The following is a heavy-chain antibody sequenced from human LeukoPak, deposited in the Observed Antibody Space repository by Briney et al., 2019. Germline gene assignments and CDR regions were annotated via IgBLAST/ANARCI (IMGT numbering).Heavy chain of an antibody. CDR3: ARESDPYYCDSSGHFDY. CDR1: GYTFTSYG. Sequence: ASVKVSCEASGYTFTSYGISWVRQAPGQGLEWMGWISAYNGNTNYAQKLQGRVTMTTDTSTSTAYMELRSLRSDDTGVYYCARESDPYYCDSSGHFDYWGQGTLVTVSS. D-gene: IGHD3-22*01. J-gene: IGHJ4*02. CDR2: ISAYNGNT. V-gene: IGHV1-18*01.